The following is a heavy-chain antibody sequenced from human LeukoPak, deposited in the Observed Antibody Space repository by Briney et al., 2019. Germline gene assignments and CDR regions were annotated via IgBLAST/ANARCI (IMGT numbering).Heavy chain of an antibody. CDR2: ISSSSSYI. J-gene: IGHJ4*02. CDR3: ARDPTLKYYYDSSGYSGTDFDY. Sequence: AGGSLRLSCAASGFTFSGYSMNWVRQAPGKGLEWVSSISSSSSYIYYADSVKGRFTISRDNAKNSLYLQMNSLRAEDTAVYYCARDPTLKYYYDSSGYSGTDFDYWGQGTLVTVSS. D-gene: IGHD3-22*01. V-gene: IGHV3-21*01. CDR1: GFTFSGYS.